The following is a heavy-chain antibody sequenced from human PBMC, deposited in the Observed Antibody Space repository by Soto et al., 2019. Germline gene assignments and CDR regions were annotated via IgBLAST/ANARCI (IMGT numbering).Heavy chain of an antibody. D-gene: IGHD2-2*01. Sequence: VQLVESGGGLVKPGGSLRLSCAASGFTFSNAWMNWVRQAPGKGLEWVGRIKSKTDGGTTDYAAPVKGRFTISRDDSKNKLYLQMNSLKTEDTAVYYCTNHCSSTSCYGGFDPWGQGTLVTVSS. CDR1: GFTFSNAW. J-gene: IGHJ5*02. V-gene: IGHV3-15*07. CDR2: IKSKTDGGTT. CDR3: TNHCSSTSCYGGFDP.